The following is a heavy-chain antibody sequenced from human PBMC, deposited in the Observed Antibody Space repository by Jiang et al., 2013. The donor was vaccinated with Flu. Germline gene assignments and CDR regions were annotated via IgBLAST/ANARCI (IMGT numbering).Heavy chain of an antibody. Sequence: GAEVKKPGASVKVSCKASGYTFTSYAMHWVRQAPGQRLEWMGWINAGNGNTKYSQKFQGRVTITRDTSASTAYMELSSLRSEDTAVYYCAAVVRGDQYYFDYWGQGTLVTVSS. CDR3: AAVVRGDQYYFDY. CDR2: INAGNGNT. CDR1: GYTFTSYA. J-gene: IGHJ4*02. D-gene: IGHD3-10*01. V-gene: IGHV1-3*01.